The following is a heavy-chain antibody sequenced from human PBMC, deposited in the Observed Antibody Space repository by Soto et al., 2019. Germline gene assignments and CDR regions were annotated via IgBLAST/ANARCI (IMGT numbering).Heavy chain of an antibody. Sequence: QVQLQESGPGLVKPSGTLSLTCAVSSGSISSSNWWSWVRQPPGKGLEWIGEIYHSGSTNYNPSLKRRDTISVDKSKHQVSLKLCSVTAADTAVYYCARADCSGVSCYSSANWFDPWGQGTLVSVSS. V-gene: IGHV4-4*02. CDR3: ARADCSGVSCYSSANWFDP. J-gene: IGHJ5*02. CDR1: SGSISSSNW. CDR2: IYHSGST. D-gene: IGHD2-15*01.